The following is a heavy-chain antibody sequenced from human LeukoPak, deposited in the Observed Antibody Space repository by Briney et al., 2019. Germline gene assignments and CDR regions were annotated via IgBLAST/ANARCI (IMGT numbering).Heavy chain of an antibody. V-gene: IGHV3-21*01. CDR3: ARNRYCSGGSCYGDAFDI. CDR2: ISSSSSYI. CDR1: GFTLSSYS. Sequence: PGGSLRLSCAASGFTLSSYSMNWVRQAPGKGLEWVSSISSSSSYIYYADSVKGRFTISRDNAKNSLYLQMNSLRAEDTAVYYCARNRYCSGGSCYGDAFDIWGQGTMVTVSS. D-gene: IGHD2-15*01. J-gene: IGHJ3*02.